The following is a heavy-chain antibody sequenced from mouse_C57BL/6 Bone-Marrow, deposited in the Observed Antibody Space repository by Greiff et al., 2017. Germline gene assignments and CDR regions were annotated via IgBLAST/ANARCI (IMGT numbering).Heavy chain of an antibody. D-gene: IGHD2-4*01. J-gene: IGHJ3*01. CDR2: ISYDGSN. CDR1: GYSITSGYY. Sequence: EVQLVESGPGLVKPSQSLSLTCSVTGYSITSGYYWNWIRQFPGNKLEWMGYISYDGSNNYNPSLKNRISITRDTSKNQFFLKLNSVTTEDTATYYCARSTMIKVCAYWGQGTLVTVSA. V-gene: IGHV3-6*01. CDR3: ARSTMIKVCAY.